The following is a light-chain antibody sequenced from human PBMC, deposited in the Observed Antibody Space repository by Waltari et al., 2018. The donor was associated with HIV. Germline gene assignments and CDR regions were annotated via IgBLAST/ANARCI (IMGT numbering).Light chain of an antibody. CDR1: SSNIGSNY. J-gene: IGLJ3*02. V-gene: IGLV1-47*01. CDR2: RNN. CDR3: AAWDDSLSGSWV. Sequence: QSVLTPPPSASGTPGQRVTISCSGRSSNIGSNYVYWYQQRPGTAPKLLIYRNNQRPSGVPDRFSGSKSGTSASLAISGLRSEDEADYYCAAWDDSLSGSWVFGGGTKLTVL.